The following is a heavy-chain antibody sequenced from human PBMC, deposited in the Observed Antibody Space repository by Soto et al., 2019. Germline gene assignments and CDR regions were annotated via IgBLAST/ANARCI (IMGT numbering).Heavy chain of an antibody. CDR2: IYYSGST. J-gene: IGHJ4*02. CDR1: GGSFSSYY. CDR3: ARAYYGDYPYFDY. Sequence: QVQLQESGPGLVKPSETLSLTCAVSGGSFSSYYWSWIRQPPGEGLEWIGSIYYSGSTNYNPSLKSRVTIPIDTSKSLFSLKLSSLTSADTAVYFCARAYYGDYPYFDYWGQGALVTVSS. V-gene: IGHV4-59*01. D-gene: IGHD4-17*01.